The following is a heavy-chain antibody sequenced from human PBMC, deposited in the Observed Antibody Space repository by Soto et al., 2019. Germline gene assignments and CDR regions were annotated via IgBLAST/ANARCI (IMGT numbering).Heavy chain of an antibody. D-gene: IGHD2-21*01. CDR1: GHTLTEFS. J-gene: IGHJ5*02. Sequence: ASVKVSCKISGHTLTEFSIHWVRQAPGKGLEWMGGFDPEGGEAIYAQKWHGRVTVTEDTVTDTAYMELNSLRAEDTAVYYCAKAGRLVINWFDPWGQGTLVTVSS. CDR2: FDPEGGEA. V-gene: IGHV1-24*01. CDR3: AKAGRLVINWFDP.